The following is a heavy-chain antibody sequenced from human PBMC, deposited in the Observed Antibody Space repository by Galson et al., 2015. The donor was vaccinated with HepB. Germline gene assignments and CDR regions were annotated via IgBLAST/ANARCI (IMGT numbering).Heavy chain of an antibody. CDR1: GGTFSSYA. J-gene: IGHJ6*04. D-gene: IGHD3-10*01. Sequence: SVKVSCKASGGTFSSYAISWVRQAPGQGLEWMGGIIPIFGTANYAQKSQGRVTITADESTSTAYMELSSLRSEDTAVYYCARVLRFSYGLDGILWFGEQDVWGKGTPVIVSS. CDR3: ARVLRFSYGLDGILWFGEQDV. CDR2: IIPIFGTA. V-gene: IGHV1-69*13.